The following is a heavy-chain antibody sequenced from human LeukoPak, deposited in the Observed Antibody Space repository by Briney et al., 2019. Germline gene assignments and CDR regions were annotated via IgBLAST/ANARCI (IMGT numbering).Heavy chain of an antibody. CDR3: AKGEPAARVALGAFLLGWQYSPFDY. J-gene: IGHJ4*02. D-gene: IGHD2-2*01. CDR1: GFTVRSNY. V-gene: IGHV3-23*01. Sequence: PGGSLRLSCAASGFTVRSNYMSWVRQAPGKGLEWVSVISGSGHSTDYADSVKGRFTISRDNSKNTMYMQMNSLRLEDTAVYYCAKGEPAARVALGAFLLGWQYSPFDYWGQGTLVTVSS. CDR2: ISGSGHST.